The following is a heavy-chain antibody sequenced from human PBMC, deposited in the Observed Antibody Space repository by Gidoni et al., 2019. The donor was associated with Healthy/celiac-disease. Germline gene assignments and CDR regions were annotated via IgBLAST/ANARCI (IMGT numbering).Heavy chain of an antibody. Sequence: EVPLVESGGGLVQPGGSLRLSCAASGFTLSSYLMRWVRQATGKGLEGVANIKQDGSEKYYVDSVKGRFTISRDNAKNSLYLQMNSLRAEDTAVYYCARDRFRVTMVRGATGVIDYWGQGTLVTVSS. J-gene: IGHJ4*02. D-gene: IGHD3-10*01. CDR1: GFTLSSYL. CDR3: ARDRFRVTMVRGATGVIDY. CDR2: IKQDGSEK. V-gene: IGHV3-7*01.